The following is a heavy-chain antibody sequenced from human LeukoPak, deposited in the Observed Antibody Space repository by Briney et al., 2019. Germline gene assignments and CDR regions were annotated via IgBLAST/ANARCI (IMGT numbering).Heavy chain of an antibody. CDR3: ARDHQYAFDV. CDR2: ISGSGSTI. D-gene: IGHD2-2*01. CDR1: GFSLSSYT. V-gene: IGHV3-48*01. Sequence: GRSLRLSCAASGFSLSSYTMNWVRQAPGKGLEWVSYISGSGSTIHYVDSVKGRFTMSRDNGKNSLYLQMNSLRAEDTALYYCARDHQYAFDVWGQGTMVTVSS. J-gene: IGHJ3*01.